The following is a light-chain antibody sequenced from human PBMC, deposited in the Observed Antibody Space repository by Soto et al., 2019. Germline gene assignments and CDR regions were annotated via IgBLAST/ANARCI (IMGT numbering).Light chain of an antibody. CDR1: RSNIGSNA. CDR2: NDN. V-gene: IGLV1-44*01. Sequence: QPVLTQPPSASGTPGQRVTISCSGSRSNIGSNAVSWYQQLPGTAPKLLIYNDNQRPSGVPDRFSASKSGTSASLAISGLXXXXXXXXYXAAWDDSLNARGVFGGGTKLTVL. CDR3: AAWDDSLNARGV. J-gene: IGLJ3*02.